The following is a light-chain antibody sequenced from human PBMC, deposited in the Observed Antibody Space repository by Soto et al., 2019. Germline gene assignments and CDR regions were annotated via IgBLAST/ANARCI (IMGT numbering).Light chain of an antibody. J-gene: IGKJ3*01. Sequence: DIQMTQSPLSVSSSVGERVTITCRASQGISTWLAWYQQKPGQAPKLLIYASSSLQTGVPSRFSGSRSGTDCTLSISSLQPEGSASYFCQQAAGFGFTFGPGTK. CDR1: QGISTW. V-gene: IGKV1-12*01. CDR2: ASS. CDR3: QQAAGFGFT.